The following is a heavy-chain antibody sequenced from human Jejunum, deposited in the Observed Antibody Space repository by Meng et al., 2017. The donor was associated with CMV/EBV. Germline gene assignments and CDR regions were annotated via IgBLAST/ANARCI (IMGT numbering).Heavy chain of an antibody. J-gene: IGHJ4*02. CDR1: FIFSSFG. D-gene: IGHD3-3*01. V-gene: IGHV3-30*02. CDR3: AKDLYGSSWAAPSDY. CDR2: IYYDGSNK. Sequence: FIFSSFGMHWVRQAPGEGLEWVGFIYYDGSNKYYEESVKGRFTISRDNFKNTVYLQMNSLRAEDTAVYYCAKDLYGSSWAAPSDYWGQGTLVTVSS.